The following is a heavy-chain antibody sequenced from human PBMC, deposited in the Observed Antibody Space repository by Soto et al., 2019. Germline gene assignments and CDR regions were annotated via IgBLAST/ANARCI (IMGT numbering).Heavy chain of an antibody. CDR1: GFNFRSYS. D-gene: IGHD3-3*01. CDR2: ISSTGEYI. Sequence: EVQLVEAGGGLVKPGESLRLSCAASGFNFRSYSMNWVRQAPGKGPQWVSYISSTGEYIYYTDSVKGRFTVSRDNAKNSMCRQRNSLRAEDSAMYYCASDPEWAFDIWGQGTMVTVSS. J-gene: IGHJ3*02. CDR3: ASDPEWAFDI. V-gene: IGHV3-21*01.